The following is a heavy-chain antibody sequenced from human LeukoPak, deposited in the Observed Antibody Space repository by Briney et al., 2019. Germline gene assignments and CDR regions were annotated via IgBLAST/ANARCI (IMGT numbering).Heavy chain of an antibody. Sequence: PSGTLSLTCAVSGGSISSSNWWRWVRQPPGKGLEWVGEIYHSGTTLYNPSLKSRLTISVDTSKTQFSLKMRSVTAADTAVYYCARRRIVATIDYWGQGTLVTVSS. CDR1: GGSISSSNW. J-gene: IGHJ4*02. V-gene: IGHV4-4*02. CDR2: IYHSGTT. D-gene: IGHD5-12*01. CDR3: ARRRIVATIDY.